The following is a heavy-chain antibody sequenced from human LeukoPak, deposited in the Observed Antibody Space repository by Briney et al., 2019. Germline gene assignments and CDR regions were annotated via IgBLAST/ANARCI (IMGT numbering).Heavy chain of an antibody. CDR3: ARHTGGTMYSY. J-gene: IGHJ4*02. CDR2: IYSSGTT. V-gene: IGHV4-39*01. D-gene: IGHD1-7*01. CDR1: GGSISSSSSY. Sequence: SETLSLTCTVSGGSISSSSSYWVWLRQPPGKGLEWIATIYSSGTTFYNPSLKSRLTTSVDTSKTQLSLKLSSVTATDTAVYYCARHTGGTMYSYWGQGTLVTVSS.